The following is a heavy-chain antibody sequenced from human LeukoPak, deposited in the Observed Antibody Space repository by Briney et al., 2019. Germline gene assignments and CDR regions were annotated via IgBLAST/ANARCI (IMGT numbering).Heavy chain of an antibody. CDR1: GFDFNSSG. Sequence: PGRSLRLSCAASGFDFNSSGMHRVRQAPGKGLEWVAVISYDGSKNFYADSVKGRFTISRHNSKNTLFLQLNSLKLEDTAVYYCAKSISAAGDFWGQGSLVTVSS. CDR3: AKSISAAGDF. CDR2: ISYDGSKN. V-gene: IGHV3-30*18. D-gene: IGHD6-13*01. J-gene: IGHJ4*02.